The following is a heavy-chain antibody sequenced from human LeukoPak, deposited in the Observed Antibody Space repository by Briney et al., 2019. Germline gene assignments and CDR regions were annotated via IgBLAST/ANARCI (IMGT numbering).Heavy chain of an antibody. D-gene: IGHD5-12*01. V-gene: IGHV4-34*01. Sequence: SETLSLTCAVYGGSFSGYYWSWIRQPPGKGLEWIGEINHSGSTNYNPSLKSRVTISVDTSKNQFSLKLSSVTAADTAVYYCARGAGYSREVNYYHYMDVWGKGTTVTVSS. CDR3: ARGAGYSREVNYYHYMDV. CDR2: INHSGST. J-gene: IGHJ6*03. CDR1: GGSFSGYY.